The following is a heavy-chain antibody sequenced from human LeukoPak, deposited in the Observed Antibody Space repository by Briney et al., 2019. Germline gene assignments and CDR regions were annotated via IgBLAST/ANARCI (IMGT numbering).Heavy chain of an antibody. CDR3: AQGIAAAGLFDY. V-gene: IGHV1-69*13. CDR2: IIPIFGTA. CDR1: GGTFSSYA. Sequence: SVKVSCKASGGTFSSYAISWVRQAPGQGLEWMGGIIPIFGTANYAQKFQGRVTITADESTSTAYMELSSLRSEDTAVYYCAQGIAAAGLFDYWGQGTLVTVSS. J-gene: IGHJ4*02. D-gene: IGHD6-13*01.